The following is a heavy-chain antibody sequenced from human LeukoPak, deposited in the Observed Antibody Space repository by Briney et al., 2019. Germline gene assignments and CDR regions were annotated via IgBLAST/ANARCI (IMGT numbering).Heavy chain of an antibody. CDR1: GYSFNTYY. CDR3: ARRDTNYVWKS. Sequence: GESLKISCKGSGYSFNTYYIAWGRQMPGKGLEWMGIIYPGDSDTRYSPSFQGQVTISADKSISTAYLQWSSLKASDTAMYYCARRDTNYVWKSWGQGTLVTVSS. D-gene: IGHD3-16*01. J-gene: IGHJ4*02. CDR2: IYPGDSDT. V-gene: IGHV5-51*01.